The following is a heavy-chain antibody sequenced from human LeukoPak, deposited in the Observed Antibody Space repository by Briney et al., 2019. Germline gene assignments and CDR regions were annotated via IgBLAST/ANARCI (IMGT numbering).Heavy chain of an antibody. V-gene: IGHV3-15*01. J-gene: IGHJ4*02. Sequence: GGSLRLSCAASGFTFSNAWMSWVRQAPGKGLEWVGRIKSKTDGGTTDYAAPVKGRFTISRDDSKNTLYLQMNSLKTEDTAVYYCTTRDYYDSSGYLDYWGQGTLVTVSS. CDR1: GFTFSNAW. CDR3: TTRDYYDSSGYLDY. D-gene: IGHD3-22*01. CDR2: IKSKTDGGTT.